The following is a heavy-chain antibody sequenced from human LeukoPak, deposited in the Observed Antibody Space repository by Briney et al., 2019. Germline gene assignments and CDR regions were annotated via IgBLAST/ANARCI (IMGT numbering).Heavy chain of an antibody. D-gene: IGHD5-18*01. CDR1: GGAFSSYA. CDR2: IIPILGIA. CDR3: AVQGNSYGCAYYFDY. Sequence: SVKVSCKASGGAFSSYAISWVRQAPGQGLEWMGRIIPILGIANYAQKFQGRVTITADESTSTAYMELSSLRSEDTAVYYCAVQGNSYGCAYYFDYWGQGTLVTVSS. V-gene: IGHV1-69*04. J-gene: IGHJ4*02.